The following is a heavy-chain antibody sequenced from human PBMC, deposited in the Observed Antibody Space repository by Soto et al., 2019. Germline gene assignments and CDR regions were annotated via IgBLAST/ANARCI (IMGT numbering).Heavy chain of an antibody. V-gene: IGHV4-59*12. CDR2: IYYTGNT. Sequence: SETLSLTCTVSGDSMSPYYWSWIRQPPGKGLEWIGFIYYTGNTNYNPSLKSRVTISVDTSKNQFSLKLSSVTAADTAVYYCASFVRRITMVRGVNDAFDIWGQGTMVTVSS. CDR3: ASFVRRITMVRGVNDAFDI. CDR1: GDSMSPYY. D-gene: IGHD3-10*01. J-gene: IGHJ3*02.